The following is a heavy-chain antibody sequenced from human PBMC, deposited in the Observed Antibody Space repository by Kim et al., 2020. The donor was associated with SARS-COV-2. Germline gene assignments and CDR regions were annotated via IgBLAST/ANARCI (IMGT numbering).Heavy chain of an antibody. D-gene: IGHD6-13*01. V-gene: IGHV3-30*07. Sequence: SVKGRLPNSRNNSKNSLFLQMNSLRAEDTAVYYCARDLAGRYGSTWLLDYWGQGTLVTVSS. CDR3: ARDLAGRYGSTWLLDY. J-gene: IGHJ4*02.